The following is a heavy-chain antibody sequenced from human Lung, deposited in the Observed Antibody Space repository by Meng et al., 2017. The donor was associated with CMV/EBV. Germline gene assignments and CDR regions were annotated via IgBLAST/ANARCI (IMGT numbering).Heavy chain of an antibody. Sequence: GESLKISCAASGFTFSSYAMHWVRQAPGKGLEWVAVISYDGSNKYYADSVKGRFTISRDNSKNTLYLQMNSLRAEDTAVYYCARDSGSSSFYYYYGMEVWXQGNXVTV. CDR2: ISYDGSNK. D-gene: IGHD6-6*01. V-gene: IGHV3-30-3*01. J-gene: IGHJ6*02. CDR1: GFTFSSYA. CDR3: ARDSGSSSFYYYYGMEV.